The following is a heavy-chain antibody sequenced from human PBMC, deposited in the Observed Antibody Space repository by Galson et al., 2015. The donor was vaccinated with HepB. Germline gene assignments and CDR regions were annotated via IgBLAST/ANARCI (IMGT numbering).Heavy chain of an antibody. CDR1: GFTFSSYA. CDR3: ARGIYDSSGYYYYYYGMDV. CDR2: ISYDGSNK. D-gene: IGHD3-22*01. Sequence: SLRLSCAASGFTFSSYAMHWVRQAPGKGLEWVAVISYDGSNKYYADSVKGRFTISRDNSKNTLYLQMNSLRAEDTAVYYCARGIYDSSGYYYYYYGMDVWGQGTTVTVSS. V-gene: IGHV3-30-3*01. J-gene: IGHJ6*02.